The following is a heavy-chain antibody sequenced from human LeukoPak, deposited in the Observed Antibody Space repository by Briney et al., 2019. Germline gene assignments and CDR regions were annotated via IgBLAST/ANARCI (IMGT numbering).Heavy chain of an antibody. CDR1: GGSISGYY. Sequence: SETLSLTCTVSGGSISGYYWSWIRQPPGKGLEWIGEINHSGSTNYNPSLKSRVTISVDTSKNQFSLKLSSVTAADTAVYYCAIADYGINYWGQGTLVTVSS. D-gene: IGHD4-17*01. CDR2: INHSGST. V-gene: IGHV4-34*01. CDR3: AIADYGINY. J-gene: IGHJ4*02.